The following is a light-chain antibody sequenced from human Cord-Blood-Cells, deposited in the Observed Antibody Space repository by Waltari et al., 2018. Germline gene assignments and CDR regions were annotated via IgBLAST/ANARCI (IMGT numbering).Light chain of an antibody. CDR1: QSVSSN. Sequence: EIVMTQSPATLSVSPGERATLSCRASQSVSSNLAWYQQKPGQAPRLLIYGAATRATGIPARFSGSGSGTEFTLTINSLQSEDFAVYYCQQYNNWLMYTFGQGTKLEIK. CDR3: QQYNNWLMYT. V-gene: IGKV3-15*01. J-gene: IGKJ2*01. CDR2: GAA.